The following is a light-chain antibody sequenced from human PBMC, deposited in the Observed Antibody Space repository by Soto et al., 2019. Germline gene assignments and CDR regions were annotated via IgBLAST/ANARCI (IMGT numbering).Light chain of an antibody. CDR1: ESLSSY. CDR3: QQYNKWPPRS. J-gene: IGKJ4*01. CDR2: DTP. V-gene: IGKV3-11*01. Sequence: ELVLTQSPTTLSLSPGKRATLSCKARESLSSYVAWYQQKPGQAPRLSIFDTPNRDTGIPARFSGGGSGTDFTLTICSPEPEDFSVYYCQQYNKWPPRSFGGGTKVDLK.